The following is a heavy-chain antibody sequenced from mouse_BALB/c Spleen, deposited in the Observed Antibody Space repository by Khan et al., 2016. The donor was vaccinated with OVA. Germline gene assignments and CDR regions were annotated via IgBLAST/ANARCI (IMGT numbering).Heavy chain of an antibody. CDR3: ARSNSYWYFDV. V-gene: IGHV9-3-1*01. CDR1: GYTFTNYG. J-gene: IGHJ1*01. D-gene: IGHD4-1*02. CDR2: INTYTGEP. Sequence: QIPLVSSGPELKKPGETVKISCKASGYTFTNYGMNWVKQAPGKGLKWMGWINTYTGEPTYADDFKGRSAFSLETSASTAYLQIKNLKSEDTATYFCARSNSYWYFDVWGAGTTVTVSS.